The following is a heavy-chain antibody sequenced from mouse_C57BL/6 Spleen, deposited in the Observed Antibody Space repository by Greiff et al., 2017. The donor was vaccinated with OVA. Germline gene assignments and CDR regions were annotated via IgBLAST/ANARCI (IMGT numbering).Heavy chain of an antibody. Sequence: EVKLVESVAELVRPGASVKLSCTASGFNIKNTYMHWVKQRPEQGLEWIGRIDPANGNTKYAPKFQGKATITADTSSNTAYLQLSSRTSEDTAIYYCATGGGSSRMDYWGQGTSVTVSS. CDR1: GFNIKNTY. D-gene: IGHD1-1*01. J-gene: IGHJ4*01. CDR2: IDPANGNT. CDR3: ATGGGSSRMDY. V-gene: IGHV14-3*01.